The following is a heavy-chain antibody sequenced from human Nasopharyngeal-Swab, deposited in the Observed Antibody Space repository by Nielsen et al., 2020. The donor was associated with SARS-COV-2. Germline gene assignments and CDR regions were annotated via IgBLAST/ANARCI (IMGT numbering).Heavy chain of an antibody. CDR2: INPNSGGT. V-gene: IGHV1-2*06. CDR3: ARDMARYCSSTSCYAPGAYYYYGMDV. D-gene: IGHD2-2*01. CDR1: GYTFTGYY. J-gene: IGHJ6*02. Sequence: ASVKVSCKASGYTFTGYYMHWVRQAPGQGLEWMGRINPNSGGTNYAQKFQGRVTMTRDTSISTAYMELSRLRSEDTAVYYCARDMARYCSSTSCYAPGAYYYYGMDVWGQGTTVTVSS.